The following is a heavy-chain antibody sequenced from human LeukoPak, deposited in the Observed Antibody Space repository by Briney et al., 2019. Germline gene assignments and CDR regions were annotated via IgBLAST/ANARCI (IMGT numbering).Heavy chain of an antibody. D-gene: IGHD3-22*01. J-gene: IGHJ4*02. CDR1: GGSISSYC. Sequence: PSETLSLTCTVSGGSISSYCWSWIRQPPGKGLEWIGYIYYSGSTNYNPSLKSRVTISVDTSKNQFSLKLSSVTAADTAVYYCARDRTYYYDSSGSGELDYWGQGTLVTVSS. CDR3: ARDRTYYYDSSGSGELDY. CDR2: IYYSGST. V-gene: IGHV4-59*12.